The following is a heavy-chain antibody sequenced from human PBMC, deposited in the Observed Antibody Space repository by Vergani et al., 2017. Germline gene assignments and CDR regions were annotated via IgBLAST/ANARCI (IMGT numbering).Heavy chain of an antibody. D-gene: IGHD1-1*01. V-gene: IGHV1-18*01. CDR1: SHTFQTYG. Sequence: QVPLVQSGAELKKPGASVSVSCKGSSHTFQTYGISWVRQAPGKGLEWMAWIRPYTGHTIYAQKFQDRVTMTADTATNTAYMELRILRSDDTAVYFCGRVAPSNSEVTPTAFDVWGQGTMVTVSS. CDR2: IRPYTGHT. CDR3: GRVAPSNSEVTPTAFDV. J-gene: IGHJ3*01.